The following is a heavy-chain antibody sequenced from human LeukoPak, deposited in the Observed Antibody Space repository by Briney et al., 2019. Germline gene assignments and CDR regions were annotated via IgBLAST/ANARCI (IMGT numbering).Heavy chain of an antibody. J-gene: IGHJ4*02. D-gene: IGHD1-26*01. V-gene: IGHV4-39*07. CDR3: ARDLAYSGSPG. CDR1: GGSISSSSYY. Sequence: SETLSLTCTVSGGSISSSSYYWGWIRQPPGKGLEWIGSIYYSGSTYYNPSLKSRVTISVDTSKNQFSLKLSSVTAADTAVYYCARDLAYSGSPGWGQGTLVTVSS. CDR2: IYYSGST.